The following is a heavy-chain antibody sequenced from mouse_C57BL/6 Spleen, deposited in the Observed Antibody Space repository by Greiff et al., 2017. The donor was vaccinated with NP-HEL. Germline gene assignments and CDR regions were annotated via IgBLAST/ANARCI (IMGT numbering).Heavy chain of an antibody. Sequence: VQLQQSGPELVKPGASVKISCKASGYAFSSSWMNWVKQRPGKGLEWIGRIYPGDGDTNYHGKFKGTATLTADKSSSTAYMQLSSLTSEDSAVYCCARSRDYDEGGLDYWGKGTTLTVSS. CDR1: GYAFSSSW. D-gene: IGHD2-4*01. CDR2: IYPGDGDT. V-gene: IGHV1-82*01. CDR3: ARSRDYDEGGLDY. J-gene: IGHJ2*01.